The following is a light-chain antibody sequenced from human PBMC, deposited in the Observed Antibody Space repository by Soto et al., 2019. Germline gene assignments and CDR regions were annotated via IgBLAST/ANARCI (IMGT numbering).Light chain of an antibody. CDR1: QSLLHSNGNIY. CDR2: LGP. CDR3: MQAIQAPRT. J-gene: IGKJ1*01. Sequence: DIVLTQSPLSLPVTPGEPASISCRSSQSLLHSNGNIYLVWYLQKPGQSPQLLIYLGPIRASGVPDRFNGSGSGTDFTLKITRVEAEDVGVYYCMQAIQAPRTFGLGTKVDIK. V-gene: IGKV2-28*01.